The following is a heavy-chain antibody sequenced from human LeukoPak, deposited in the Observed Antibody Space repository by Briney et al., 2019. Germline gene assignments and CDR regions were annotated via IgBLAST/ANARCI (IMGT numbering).Heavy chain of an antibody. J-gene: IGHJ4*02. CDR1: GLIFRDYW. CDR3: AKDRVLGSGSSDY. D-gene: IGHD3-10*01. Sequence: GGSLRLSCAASGLIFRDYWMHWVRQAPGKGLVWVSRIRGDGGDTSYADSVKGRFTASRDNAKYTLYLQMNSLRAEDTAVYFCAKDRVLGSGSSDYWGQGTLVTVSS. CDR2: IRGDGGDT. V-gene: IGHV3-74*01.